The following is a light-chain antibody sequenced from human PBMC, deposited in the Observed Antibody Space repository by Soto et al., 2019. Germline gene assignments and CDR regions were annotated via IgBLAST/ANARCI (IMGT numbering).Light chain of an antibody. CDR2: GNI. V-gene: IGLV1-40*01. J-gene: IGLJ2*01. Sequence: QSVLTQPPSVTGAPGQRVTISCTGSNSNIGAGYDVHWYRQFPGTAPKLLIYGNINRPSGVPDRFSGSKSGTSASLAITGLQAEDEAHYYCHSFESRLIGLLFGGGTKLTVL. CDR3: HSFESRLIGLL. CDR1: NSNIGAGYD.